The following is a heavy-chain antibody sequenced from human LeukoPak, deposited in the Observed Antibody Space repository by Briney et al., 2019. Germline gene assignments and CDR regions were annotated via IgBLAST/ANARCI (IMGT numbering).Heavy chain of an antibody. CDR1: GFTFSSYG. V-gene: IGHV3-33*01. CDR3: ARDRGVSGAFDI. CDR2: IWYDGSNK. D-gene: IGHD6-25*01. Sequence: LTLPCAASGFTFSSYGMHWVRQAPGKGLEGPAVIWYDGSNKYYADSVKGRFTISRDNSKNTLYLQMNSLRAEDTAVYYCARDRGVSGAFDIWAQGTMVSVSS. J-gene: IGHJ3*02.